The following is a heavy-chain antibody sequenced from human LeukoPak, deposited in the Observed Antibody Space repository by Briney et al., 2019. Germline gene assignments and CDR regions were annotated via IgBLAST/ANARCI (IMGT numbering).Heavy chain of an antibody. Sequence: SETLSLTCTVSGGSISSYYWSWIRQPPGKGLEWIGYNSGSTNYNPSLKSRVTISVDTSKNQFSLKLSSVTAADTAVYYCARAGDKSGYTKRAFDIWGQGTMVTVSS. CDR1: GGSISSYY. J-gene: IGHJ3*02. CDR3: ARAGDKSGYTKRAFDI. V-gene: IGHV4-59*01. CDR2: NSGST. D-gene: IGHD3-3*01.